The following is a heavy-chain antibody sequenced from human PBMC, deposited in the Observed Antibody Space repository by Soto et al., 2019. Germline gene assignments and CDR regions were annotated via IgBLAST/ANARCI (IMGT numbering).Heavy chain of an antibody. D-gene: IGHD6-13*01. CDR3: ARGAAAAGTYYYYGMDV. V-gene: IGHV1-69*01. CDR1: GGTFSSYA. J-gene: IGHJ6*02. Sequence: QVQLVQSGAEVKKPGSSVKVSCKASGGTFSSYAISWVRQAPGQGLEWRGGLIPIFGTANYAQKFKGRVTITADESTSTAYMELGSLRSEDTAVYYCARGAAAAGTYYYYGMDVWGQGTTVTVSS. CDR2: LIPIFGTA.